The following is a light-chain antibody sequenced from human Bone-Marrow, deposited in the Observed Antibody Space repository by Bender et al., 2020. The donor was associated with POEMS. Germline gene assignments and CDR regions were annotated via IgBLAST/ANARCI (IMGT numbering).Light chain of an antibody. V-gene: IGLV2-8*01. CDR2: EVF. J-gene: IGLJ1*01. Sequence: QSALTQPPSASGSPGQSVTISCTGTSSDIGGYNYVSWYQHHPGKAPKLMIYEVFKRPSGVSNRFSGSKSGNTASLTISGLQAEDEADYYCCSYAGSSTFYVFGTGTKVTVL. CDR1: SSDIGGYNY. CDR3: CSYAGSSTFYV.